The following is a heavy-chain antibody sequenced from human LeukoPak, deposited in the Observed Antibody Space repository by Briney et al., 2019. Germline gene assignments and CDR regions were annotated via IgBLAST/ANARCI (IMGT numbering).Heavy chain of an antibody. Sequence: PGGSLRLSCAASGFTFSSYWMNWVRQAPGKGLVWVLRIASDGSSTTYADSVKGRFSISRDNAKNTLYLQMNGLRVEDTAVYYCARGRPHGNDYWGQGTLVTVSS. V-gene: IGHV3-74*01. J-gene: IGHJ4*02. CDR2: IASDGSST. D-gene: IGHD4-23*01. CDR1: GFTFSSYW. CDR3: ARGRPHGNDY.